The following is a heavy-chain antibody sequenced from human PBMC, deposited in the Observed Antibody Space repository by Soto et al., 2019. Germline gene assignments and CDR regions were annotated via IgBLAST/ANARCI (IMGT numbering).Heavy chain of an antibody. J-gene: IGHJ4*02. CDR1: GYTFTSYA. CDR2: INAGNGNT. V-gene: IGHV1-3*01. D-gene: IGHD6-19*01. Sequence: EASVKVSCKASGYTFTSYAMHWVRQAPGQRLEWMGWINAGNGNTKYSQKFQGRVTITRDTSASTAYMELSSLRSEDTAVYYCARVASGTLQYSSGWYPYDYWGQGTLVTVSS. CDR3: ARVASGTLQYSSGWYPYDY.